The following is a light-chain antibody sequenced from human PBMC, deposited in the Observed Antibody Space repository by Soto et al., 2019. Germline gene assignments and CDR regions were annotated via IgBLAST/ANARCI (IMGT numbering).Light chain of an antibody. CDR2: TAS. J-gene: IGKJ1*01. CDR3: QHIYSPPT. Sequence: DIQLTQSPSSLSASVGDRVTITCRASESINSNLNWYQQRPGKAPKLLIYTASSLQSGVPSRFSGSGSGTDYTLTITGLQPEDFATYFCQHIYSPPTLGRGTKVEIK. V-gene: IGKV1-39*01. CDR1: ESINSN.